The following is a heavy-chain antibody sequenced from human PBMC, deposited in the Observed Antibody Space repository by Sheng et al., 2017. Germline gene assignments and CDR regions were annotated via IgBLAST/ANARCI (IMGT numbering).Heavy chain of an antibody. CDR1: GFTFSDHY. D-gene: IGHD5-18*01. CDR2: INSLSTSI. Sequence: IQLVESGGDLVQPGGSLRLSCTTSGFTFSDHYMDWVRQAPGQGLEWLSTINSLSTSIYYADSVKGRFTISRDNAKNSLFLQLSSLRVEDTATYYCARSGYSSSHAFDLWGQGTLVTVSS. J-gene: IGHJ3*01. V-gene: IGHV3-11*04. CDR3: ARSGYSSSHAFDL.